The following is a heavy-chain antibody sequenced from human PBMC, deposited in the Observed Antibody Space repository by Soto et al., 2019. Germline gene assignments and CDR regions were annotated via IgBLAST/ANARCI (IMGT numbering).Heavy chain of an antibody. CDR1: GLTFSSYW. V-gene: IGHV3-74*01. CDR2: INSDGSST. Sequence: EVQLVESGGGLVQPGGSLKLSCAASGLTFSSYWMHWVRQAPGKGLVWVSRINSDGSSTSYADSVKGRFTISRDNAKNTLYLQMNSLRAEDTAVYDCALSHTVTTDCWGQGSLVTVSS. D-gene: IGHD4-17*01. J-gene: IGHJ4*02. CDR3: ALSHTVTTDC.